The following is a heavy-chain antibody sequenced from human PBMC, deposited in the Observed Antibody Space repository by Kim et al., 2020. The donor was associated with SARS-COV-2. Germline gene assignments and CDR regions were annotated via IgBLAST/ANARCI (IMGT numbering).Heavy chain of an antibody. Sequence: ASVKVSCKASGYIFTSYSISWLRQAPGQGLEWMGWISAYNGNTNYAQKLQGRVTMTTDTSTSTAYMELRSLRSDDMAVYYCVRTYGSGNYFDYWGQGTLVTVSP. CDR2: ISAYNGNT. D-gene: IGHD3-10*01. J-gene: IGHJ4*02. CDR1: GYIFTSYS. CDR3: VRTYGSGNYFDY. V-gene: IGHV1-18*03.